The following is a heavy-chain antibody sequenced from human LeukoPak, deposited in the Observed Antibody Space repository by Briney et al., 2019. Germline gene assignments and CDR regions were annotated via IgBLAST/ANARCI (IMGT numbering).Heavy chain of an antibody. CDR1: GFIFSNAW. Sequence: GGSLRLSCAASGFIFSNAWMSWVRQAPGKGLEWVANIKQDGSEKYYVDSVKGRFTISRDNAKKLLFLQLNTLRAGDTAVYYCARDSPSIYYYYNMDVWGQGTTVTVSS. CDR3: ARDSPSIYYYYNMDV. J-gene: IGHJ6*02. CDR2: IKQDGSEK. D-gene: IGHD2-21*01. V-gene: IGHV3-7*03.